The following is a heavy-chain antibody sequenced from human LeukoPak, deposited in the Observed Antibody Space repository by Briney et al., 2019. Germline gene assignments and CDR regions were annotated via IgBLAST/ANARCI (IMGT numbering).Heavy chain of an antibody. D-gene: IGHD3-10*01. J-gene: IGHJ4*02. CDR1: GGSVSGSD. CDR2: ISYSGSP. CDR3: ASGGALWFGELLDS. V-gene: IGHV4-59*02. Sequence: SETLSLTCTVSGGSVSGSDGSWIRKPPGKGLEWIANISYSGSPMYNTSLKSRVTISADTSKNQFSLKLTSVTAADTAVYYCASGGALWFGELLDSWGQGTLVTAPS.